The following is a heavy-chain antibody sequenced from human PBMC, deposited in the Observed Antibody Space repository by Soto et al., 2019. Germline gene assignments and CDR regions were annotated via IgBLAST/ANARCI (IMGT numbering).Heavy chain of an antibody. J-gene: IGHJ5*02. CDR3: AKMERHSLIVVP. D-gene: IGHD3-22*01. V-gene: IGHV3-23*01. CDR1: GFTFSIYD. Sequence: PGGSLRLSCAASGFTFSIYDMSWVRQAPGKGLDWVSTISGSGDATYYADSVKGRFTISRDNSKNTLYLQMNSLRAEDTAVYYCAKMERHSLIVVPWGQGTQVTVSS. CDR2: ISGSGDAT.